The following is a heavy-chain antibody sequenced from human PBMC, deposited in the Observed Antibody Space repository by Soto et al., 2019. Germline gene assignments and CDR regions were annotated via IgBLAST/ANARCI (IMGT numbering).Heavy chain of an antibody. D-gene: IGHD2-2*01. Sequence: QVQLVQSGAEVKKPGASVKVSCKASGYTFTSYGISWVRQALGQGLEWMGWISAYNGNTNYAQKLQGRVTMTTDTSTSTAYMELRSLRSDDTAVYYCARSRDIVVVPAAIGRYNWFDPWGQGTLVTVSS. CDR1: GYTFTSYG. J-gene: IGHJ5*02. CDR2: ISAYNGNT. CDR3: ARSRDIVVVPAAIGRYNWFDP. V-gene: IGHV1-18*01.